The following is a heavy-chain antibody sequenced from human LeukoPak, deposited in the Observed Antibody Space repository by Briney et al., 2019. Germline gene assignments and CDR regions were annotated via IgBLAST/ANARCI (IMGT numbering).Heavy chain of an antibody. J-gene: IGHJ4*02. D-gene: IGHD6-13*01. CDR1: GYNFTTYF. CDR2: IYPGDSDT. V-gene: IGHV5-51*01. Sequence: GESLKISCKGSGYNFTTYFIGWVRQMPGKGLEWMGIIYPGDSDTRYSPSFQGQVTISADKSISTAYLQWSSLKASDTAMYYCARRTYSSSWYFDYWGQGTLVTVSS. CDR3: ARRTYSSSWYFDY.